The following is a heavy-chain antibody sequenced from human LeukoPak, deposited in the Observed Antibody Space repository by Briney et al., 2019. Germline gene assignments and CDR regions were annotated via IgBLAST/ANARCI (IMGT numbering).Heavy chain of an antibody. Sequence: GGSLRLSCAASGFTFSSYSMNWVRQAPGKGLEWVSSISSSSSYIYYADSVKGRFTISRDNAKNSLYLQMNSLRAEDTAVYYCARDMDYYESSGYYESWGQGTLVTVSS. CDR2: ISSSSSYI. V-gene: IGHV3-21*01. CDR3: ARDMDYYESSGYYES. CDR1: GFTFSSYS. J-gene: IGHJ5*02. D-gene: IGHD3-22*01.